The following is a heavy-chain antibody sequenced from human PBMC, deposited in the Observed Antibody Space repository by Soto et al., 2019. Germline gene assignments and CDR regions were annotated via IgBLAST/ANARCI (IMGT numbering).Heavy chain of an antibody. J-gene: IGHJ4*01. V-gene: IGHV3-21*06. CDR2: ISTSGTSI. Sequence: DVQLVESVAGLVKPGGSLRLSCKASGVIYNDYSVSWVRQPPGKGLERVSSISTSGTSIFYADSVKSRFTSSRVNAVNALYVEISSLRAEGMATHYSSRAKIVTVAARRLDAPFDIWGHGTLVTVSS. CDR1: GVIYNDYS. CDR3: SRAKIVTVAARRLDAPFDI. D-gene: IGHD2-21*01.